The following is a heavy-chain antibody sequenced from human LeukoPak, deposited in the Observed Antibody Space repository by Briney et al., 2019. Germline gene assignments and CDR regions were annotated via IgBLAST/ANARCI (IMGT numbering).Heavy chain of an antibody. CDR3: AKDQDVVVVAATQIDY. CDR2: IRYDGSNN. CDR1: GFTFSSYG. D-gene: IGHD2-15*01. V-gene: IGHV3-30*02. Sequence: PGGALRVSRVASGFTFSSYGMHWVRQAPGKGLEGVAFIRYDGSNNYYADSVKGRFSISRDNSKNTLYLQMNSLRAENTAVYYCAKDQDVVVVAATQIDYWGQGTLVTVSS. J-gene: IGHJ4*02.